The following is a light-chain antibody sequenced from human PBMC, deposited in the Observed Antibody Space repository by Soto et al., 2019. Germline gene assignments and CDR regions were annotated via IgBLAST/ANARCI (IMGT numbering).Light chain of an antibody. CDR3: SSYRSGNSVL. J-gene: IGLJ2*01. V-gene: IGLV2-14*01. Sequence: QSALTQPASVSGSPGQSITISCTGTNSDVGGYNYVSWYQQYPGKAPKLMIYDVSNRPSGVSNRFSGSKSGNTASLTISGLRAEDEPDYYSSSYRSGNSVLFGRGTNMTVL. CDR1: NSDVGGYNY. CDR2: DVS.